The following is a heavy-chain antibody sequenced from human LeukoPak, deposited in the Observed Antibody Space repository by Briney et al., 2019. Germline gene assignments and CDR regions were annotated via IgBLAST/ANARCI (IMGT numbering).Heavy chain of an antibody. Sequence: LEWVSYITSSSTTIYYADSVKGRFTISRHNAKNSLYLQMNSLRAEDTAVYYCARDRSFDYWGQGTLVTVSS. V-gene: IGHV3-48*01. J-gene: IGHJ4*02. CDR2: ITSSSTTI. CDR3: ARDRSFDY.